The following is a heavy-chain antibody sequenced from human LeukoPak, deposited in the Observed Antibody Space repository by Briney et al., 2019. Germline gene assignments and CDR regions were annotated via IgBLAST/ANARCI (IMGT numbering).Heavy chain of an antibody. D-gene: IGHD2-2*01. CDR2: IYYSGST. V-gene: IGHV4-59*01. CDR3: AREYCSSTSCYRNWFDP. CDR1: GGSISSYY. Sequence: SETLSLSCTVSGGSISSYYWSWIRQPPGKGLEWVGYIYYSGSTNYNPSLKSRVTISVDTSKNQFSLKLSSVTAADTAVYYCAREYCSSTSCYRNWFDPWGQGTPVTVSS. J-gene: IGHJ5*02.